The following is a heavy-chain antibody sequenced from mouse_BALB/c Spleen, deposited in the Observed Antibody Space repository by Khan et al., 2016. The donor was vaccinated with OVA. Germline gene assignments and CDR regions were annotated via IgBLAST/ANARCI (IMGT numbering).Heavy chain of an antibody. Sequence: EVELVESGGGLVQPGGSRKLSCAAPGFTFSSYGMHWVRQAPEKGLEWVAYISGDSSTIYSTDTVKGRFTISRDNPKNTLSLQMTSLMSEDTAMYYCATSYYYGYYFDYWGPGTTLTDSS. D-gene: IGHD1-1*01. J-gene: IGHJ2*01. CDR2: ISGDSSTI. V-gene: IGHV5-17*02. CDR3: ATSYYYGYYFDY. CDR1: GFTFSSYG.